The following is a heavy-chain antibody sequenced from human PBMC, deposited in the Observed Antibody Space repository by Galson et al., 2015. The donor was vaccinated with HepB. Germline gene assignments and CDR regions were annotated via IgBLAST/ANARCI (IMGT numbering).Heavy chain of an antibody. CDR2: TYYRSQWYK. V-gene: IGHV6-1*01. J-gene: IGHJ3*01. CDR3: ARAPGREESGYDTDAFDL. D-gene: IGHD5-12*01. Sequence: CAISGDSVSSNSAAWNWIRQSPSRGLEGLGRTYYRSQWYKDYAISVKSRISINPDTSKNQLSLQLKSVTPEDTAVYFCARAPGREESGYDTDAFDLWGQGTMVTVSS. CDR1: GDSVSSNSAA.